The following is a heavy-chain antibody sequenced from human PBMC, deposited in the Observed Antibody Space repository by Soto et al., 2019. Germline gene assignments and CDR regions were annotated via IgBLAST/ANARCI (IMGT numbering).Heavy chain of an antibody. D-gene: IGHD3-22*01. CDR2: IRSKANSYAT. CDR1: GFTFSGSA. J-gene: IGHJ4*02. Sequence: GGSLRLSCAASGFTFSGSAMHWVRQASGKGLEWVGRIRSKANSYATAYAASVKGRFTISRDDSKNTAYLQMNSLKTEDTAVYYCTSRPRKRYDSSGYYRDPLDYWGQGTLVTVSS. CDR3: TSRPRKRYDSSGYYRDPLDY. V-gene: IGHV3-73*01.